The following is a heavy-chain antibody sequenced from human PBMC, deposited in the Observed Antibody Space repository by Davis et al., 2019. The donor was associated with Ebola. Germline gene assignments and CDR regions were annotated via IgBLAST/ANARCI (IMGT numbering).Heavy chain of an antibody. CDR2: ISWNSGSI. CDR3: AKARTGFFDY. Sequence: SLKISCAASGFTFDDYAMHWVRQAPGKGLEWVSGISWNSGSIGYADSVKGRFTISRDNAKNSLYLQMNSLRAEDTALYYCAKARTGFFDYWGQGTLVTVSS. V-gene: IGHV3-9*01. J-gene: IGHJ4*02. CDR1: GFTFDDYA. D-gene: IGHD1-14*01.